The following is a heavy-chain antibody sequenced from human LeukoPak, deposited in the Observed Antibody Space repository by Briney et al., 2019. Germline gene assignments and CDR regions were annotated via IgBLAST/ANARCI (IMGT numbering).Heavy chain of an antibody. D-gene: IGHD6-19*01. J-gene: IGHJ4*02. CDR3: TTELGSGWYLASFDY. Sequence: GGSLRLSCAASGFTFSNAWMSWVRQAPGKGLEWVGRIKSKTDGGTTDYAAPVKGRFTISRDDSKNTLYLQMNSLKTEDTAVYYCTTELGSGWYLASFDYWGQGTLVTVSS. CDR2: IKSKTDGGTT. CDR1: GFTFSNAW. V-gene: IGHV3-15*01.